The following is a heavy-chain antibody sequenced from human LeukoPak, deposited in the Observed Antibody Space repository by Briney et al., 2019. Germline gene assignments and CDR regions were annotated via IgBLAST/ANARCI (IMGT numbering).Heavy chain of an antibody. Sequence: SETLSLTCTVSGGSISSSSYYWGWIRQPPGKGLEWIGSIYYSGSTYYNPSLKSRVTISVDTSKNQFSLKLSSVTAADTAVYYCARHLLVVVIPNWFDPWGQGTLVTVSS. CDR2: IYYSGST. J-gene: IGHJ5*02. CDR1: GGSISSSSYY. V-gene: IGHV4-39*01. D-gene: IGHD3-22*01. CDR3: ARHLLVVVIPNWFDP.